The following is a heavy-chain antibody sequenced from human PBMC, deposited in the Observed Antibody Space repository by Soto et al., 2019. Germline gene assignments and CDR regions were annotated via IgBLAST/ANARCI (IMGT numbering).Heavy chain of an antibody. CDR3: ARGTNYYDSSVYYGY. CDR1: GVTFSSYS. J-gene: IGHJ4*02. Sequence: GGSLRLSCTASGVTFSSYSMNWVRQAPGKGLQWVSSISSSSTYIYYADSVKGRFTISRDNAKNSLYLQMNSLRAEDTAVYYCARGTNYYDSSVYYGYWGQGTLVTVSS. CDR2: ISSSSTYI. D-gene: IGHD3-22*01. V-gene: IGHV3-21*01.